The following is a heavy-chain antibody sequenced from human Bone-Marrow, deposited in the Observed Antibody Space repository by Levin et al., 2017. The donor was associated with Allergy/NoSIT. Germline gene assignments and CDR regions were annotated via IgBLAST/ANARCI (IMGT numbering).Heavy chain of an antibody. D-gene: IGHD3-22*01. Sequence: SETLSLTCTVSGGSIGSSDYYWSWIRQTPGKGLEWIGCIYYIGHTYYDRSLRSRVTISVDTSKNQLSLKLRSVTAADTAVYYCARGGMFYHDSSGYPFDYWGQGPQVTVSS. CDR1: GGSIGSSDYY. CDR3: ARGGMFYHDSSGYPFDY. CDR2: IYYIGHT. V-gene: IGHV4-30-4*01. J-gene: IGHJ4*02.